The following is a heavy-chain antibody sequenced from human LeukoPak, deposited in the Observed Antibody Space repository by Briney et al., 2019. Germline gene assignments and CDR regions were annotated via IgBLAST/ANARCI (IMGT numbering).Heavy chain of an antibody. CDR2: INHSGST. J-gene: IGHJ4*02. CDR3: ARRGYSYGL. Sequence: GSLRLSCAASGFTFSIYWMTWIRQPPGKGLEWIGEINHSGSTNYNPSLKSRVTISVDTSKNQFSLKLSSVTAADTAVYYCARRGYSYGLWGQGTLVTVSS. CDR1: GFTFSIYW. D-gene: IGHD5-18*01. V-gene: IGHV4-34*01.